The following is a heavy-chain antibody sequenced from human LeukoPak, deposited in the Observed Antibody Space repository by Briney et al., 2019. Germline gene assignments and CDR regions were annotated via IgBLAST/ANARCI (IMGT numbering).Heavy chain of an antibody. V-gene: IGHV3-21*01. CDR3: ASPQGRTDSSGWFGY. Sequence: GGSLRLSCAASGFTFSSYSMNWVRQAPGKGLEWVSSISSSSSYIYYADSVKGRFTISRDNAKNSLYLQMNSLRAEDTAVYYCASPQGRTDSSGWFGYWGQGTLVTVSS. CDR1: GFTFSSYS. J-gene: IGHJ4*02. CDR2: ISSSSSYI. D-gene: IGHD6-19*01.